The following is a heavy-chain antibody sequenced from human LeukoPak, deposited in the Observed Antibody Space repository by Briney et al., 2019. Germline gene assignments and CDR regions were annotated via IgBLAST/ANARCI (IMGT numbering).Heavy chain of an antibody. J-gene: IGHJ5*01. V-gene: IGHV3-48*03. CDR1: GFTFNIYE. D-gene: IGHD3-10*01. CDR3: VRARRSGGITLIRGVKDRGWFDS. CDR2: ISSSGRTM. Sequence: GGALRLSCAASGFTFNIYEMNWVRQAPGKGLVWVSYISSSGRTMHCADSVKGRFTISRDNAKNSLYLQMNSLRAEDTAVYYCVRARRSGGITLIRGVKDRGWFDSWGQGTLVTVSS.